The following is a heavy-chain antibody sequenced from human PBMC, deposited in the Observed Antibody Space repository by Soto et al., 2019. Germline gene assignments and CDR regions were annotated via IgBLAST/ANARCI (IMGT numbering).Heavy chain of an antibody. CDR2: ISWNSGSL. D-gene: IGHD3-16*01. J-gene: IGHJ4*02. V-gene: IGHV3-9*01. CDR1: GFTFDDYA. Sequence: EVQLVESGGGLVQPGRSLRLSCAASGFTFDDYAMHWVRQAPGKGLEWVSGISWNSGSLGYADSVKGRFTISRDNAKNSLYLQMNSLRAEDTALYYCAKDFFGGFDYWGQGTLVTVSS. CDR3: AKDFFGGFDY.